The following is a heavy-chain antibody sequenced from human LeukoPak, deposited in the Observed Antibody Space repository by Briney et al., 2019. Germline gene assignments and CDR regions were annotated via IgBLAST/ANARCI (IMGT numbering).Heavy chain of an antibody. V-gene: IGHV3-23*01. CDR1: GFTFSSYA. Sequence: PGGSLRLSCAASGFTFSSYAMSWVRQAPGKGLEWVSAISGHGDGTYYADSVKGRFTISRDNSKNTVYLQMNSLRAEDTAVYYCAQDQGYYGSGSYKEFFRHWGQGTLVTVSS. D-gene: IGHD3-10*01. J-gene: IGHJ1*01. CDR3: AQDQGYYGSGSYKEFFRH. CDR2: ISGHGDGT.